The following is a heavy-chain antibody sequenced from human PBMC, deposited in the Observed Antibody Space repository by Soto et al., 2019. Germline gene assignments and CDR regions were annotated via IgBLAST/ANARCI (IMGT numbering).Heavy chain of an antibody. CDR2: IYYSGST. J-gene: IGHJ5*02. Sequence: ETLSLTCTVSGGSVSSGTSYWSWIRQPPGKGLEWIGYIYYSGSTNYNPSLKSRITISVDTSKNQFSLKLSSVTAADTAVYYCARVGSYRFDPWGQGTLVTVSS. CDR1: GGSVSSGTSY. D-gene: IGHD1-26*01. V-gene: IGHV4-61*01. CDR3: ARVGSYRFDP.